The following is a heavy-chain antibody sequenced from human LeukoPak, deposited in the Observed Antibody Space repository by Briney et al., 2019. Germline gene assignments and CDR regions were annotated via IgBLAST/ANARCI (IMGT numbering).Heavy chain of an antibody. CDR3: ARGSYSSSWYGVYFDY. V-gene: IGHV1-18*01. D-gene: IGHD6-13*01. CDR2: ISAYNGNT. J-gene: IGHJ4*02. Sequence: GASVKVSCKASGYTFTSYGISWVRQAPGQGLEWMGWISAYNGNTNYAQKLQGRVTMTTDTSTSTAYMELRSLRTDDTAVYYCARGSYSSSWYGVYFDYWGQGTLVTASS. CDR1: GYTFTSYG.